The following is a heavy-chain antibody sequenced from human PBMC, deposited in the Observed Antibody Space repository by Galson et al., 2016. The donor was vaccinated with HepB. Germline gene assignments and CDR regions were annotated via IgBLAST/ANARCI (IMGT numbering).Heavy chain of an antibody. CDR2: IYHSGIT. J-gene: IGHJ4*02. D-gene: IGHD3-22*01. CDR3: ARDTYFYDGSGLDY. Sequence: LSLTCTVSGGSITSGNYYWAWIRQPPGKGLEWIGTIYHSGITYYNPSLKRRVTVSVDTSKNQFSLKMNSVTAADTAVYYCARDTYFYDGSGLDYWGQGTLVTVSS. CDR1: GGSITSGNYY. V-gene: IGHV4-39*01.